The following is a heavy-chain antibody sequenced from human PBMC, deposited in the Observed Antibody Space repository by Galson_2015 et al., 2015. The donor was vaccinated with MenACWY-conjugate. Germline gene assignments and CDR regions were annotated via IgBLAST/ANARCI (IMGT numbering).Heavy chain of an antibody. CDR2: IIPIFGTA. Sequence: SVKVSCKASGGTFSSYAISWVRQAPGQGLEWMGGIIPIFGTANYAQKFQGRVTITADESTSTAYMELSSLRSEDTAVYYCAYEVDSGSYRFDYWGQGTLVTVSS. D-gene: IGHD1-26*01. V-gene: IGHV1-69*13. J-gene: IGHJ4*02. CDR1: GGTFSSYA. CDR3: AYEVDSGSYRFDY.